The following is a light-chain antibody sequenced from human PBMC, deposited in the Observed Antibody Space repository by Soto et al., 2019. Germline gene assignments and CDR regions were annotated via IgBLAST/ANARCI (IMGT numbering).Light chain of an antibody. J-gene: IGLJ1*01. CDR3: QSYESSSLSGFV. CDR2: ANS. V-gene: IGLV1-44*01. CDR1: SSNIGSNT. Sequence: QSVLTQPPSTSGTPGQRVTISCSGSSSNIGSNTVNWYQHLPGTAPKLLIYANSNRPSGVPDRFSGSKSGISASLAITGLQADDEADYYCQSYESSSLSGFVFGSGTKLTVL.